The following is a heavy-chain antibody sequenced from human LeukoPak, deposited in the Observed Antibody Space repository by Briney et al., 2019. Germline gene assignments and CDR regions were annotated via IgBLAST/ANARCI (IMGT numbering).Heavy chain of an antibody. CDR3: AKDRGSSSWYGLSDC. Sequence: GGSLRLSCAASGFTFSSYAMSWVRHPPGKGLEWVSAISDSGGSTYYADSVKGRFTLSRDNSKNTLYLQVNSLRAEDTAVHYCAKDRGSSSWYGLSDCWGQGTLVTVSS. J-gene: IGHJ4*02. V-gene: IGHV3-23*01. CDR2: ISDSGGST. D-gene: IGHD6-13*01. CDR1: GFTFSSYA.